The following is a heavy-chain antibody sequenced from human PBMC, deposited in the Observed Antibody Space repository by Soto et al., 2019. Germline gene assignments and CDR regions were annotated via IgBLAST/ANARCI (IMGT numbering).Heavy chain of an antibody. V-gene: IGHV4-28*01. CDR2: IYYSGST. D-gene: IGHD2-15*01. J-gene: IGHJ4*02. CDR3: AIYGGSSVYFDY. Sequence: PSETLSLTCAVSGYSISSSNWCGWLRQPPGKGLEWIGYIYYSGSTYYNPSLKSRVTMSVDTSKNQFSLKLSSVTAVDTAAYYCAIYGGSSVYFDYWGQGNLVTV. CDR1: GYSISSSNW.